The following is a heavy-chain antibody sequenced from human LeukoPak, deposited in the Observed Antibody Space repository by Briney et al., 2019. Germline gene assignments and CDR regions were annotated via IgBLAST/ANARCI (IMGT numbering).Heavy chain of an antibody. CDR2: INHSGST. D-gene: IGHD3-22*01. V-gene: IGHV4-39*06. CDR1: GGSISSSSYY. Sequence: ETLSLTCTVSGGSISSSSYYWGWIRQPPGKGLEWIGEINHSGSTNYNPSLKSRVTISVDTSKNQFPLKLSSVTAADTAVYYCAREAQYYDSSGLQHWGQGTLVTVSS. CDR3: AREAQYYDSSGLQH. J-gene: IGHJ1*01.